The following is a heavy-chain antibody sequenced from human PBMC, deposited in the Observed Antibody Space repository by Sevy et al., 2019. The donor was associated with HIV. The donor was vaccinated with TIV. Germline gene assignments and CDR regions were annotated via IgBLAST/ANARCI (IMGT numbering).Heavy chain of an antibody. Sequence: ASVKVSCKASGDSFNAYPINWLRQAPGQGLEWMGGVIPSFGITKYARSFQGRVAITADDSTKTAYMELSSLTFEDTAVYYCARESIAVAGIGYYFKYWGQGTLVTVSS. J-gene: IGHJ4*02. CDR2: VIPSFGIT. V-gene: IGHV1-69*13. D-gene: IGHD6-19*01. CDR1: GDSFNAYP. CDR3: ARESIAVAGIGYYFKY.